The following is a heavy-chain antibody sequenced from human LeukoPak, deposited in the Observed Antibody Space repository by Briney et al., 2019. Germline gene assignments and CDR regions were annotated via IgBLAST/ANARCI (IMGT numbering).Heavy chain of an antibody. V-gene: IGHV3-21*01. D-gene: IGHD6-13*01. Sequence: NPGGSLRLSCAASGFTFSSYSMNWVRQAPGKGLEWVSSISSSSSYIYYADSVKGRFTISRDNAKNSLYLQMNSLRAEDTAVYYCASYGDGIAAAGKDYWGQGTLVTVSS. CDR3: ASYGDGIAAAGKDY. CDR2: ISSSSSYI. CDR1: GFTFSSYS. J-gene: IGHJ4*02.